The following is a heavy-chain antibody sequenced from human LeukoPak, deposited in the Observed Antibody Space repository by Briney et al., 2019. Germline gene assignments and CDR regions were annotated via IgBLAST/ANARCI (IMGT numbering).Heavy chain of an antibody. CDR3: ARDKPSSGYSYGYEFYYYYMDV. CDR1: GYTLTELS. CDR2: FVPEDDET. J-gene: IGHJ6*03. V-gene: IGHV1-24*01. D-gene: IGHD5-18*01. Sequence: ASVKVSCKVSGYTLTELSMRWVRQAPGKGLEWMGSFVPEDDETIYAQTLQGRVTMTEDTSTDIAYLELSSLRAEDTAVYYCARDKPSSGYSYGYEFYYYYMDVWGKGTTVTVSS.